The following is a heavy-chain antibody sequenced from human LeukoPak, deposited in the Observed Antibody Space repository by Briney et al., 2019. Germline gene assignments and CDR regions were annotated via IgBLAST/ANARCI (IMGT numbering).Heavy chain of an antibody. CDR1: GFTLSSYR. CDR3: ARELYYYDSSGYLDAFDI. CDR2: ISSSSSYI. D-gene: IGHD3-22*01. Sequence: GGPLRLFCAASGFTLSSYRMNWVREAPGKGLEWVSSISSSSSYIYYADAVKGRFTISRDNAKNSLYLQMNSLRAEDTAVYYCARELYYYDSSGYLDAFDIWGQGTMVTVSS. V-gene: IGHV3-21*01. J-gene: IGHJ3*02.